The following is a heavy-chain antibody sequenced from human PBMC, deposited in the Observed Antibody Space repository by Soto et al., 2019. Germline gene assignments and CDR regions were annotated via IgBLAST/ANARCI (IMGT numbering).Heavy chain of an antibody. J-gene: IGHJ6*02. CDR2: ISSSGSTI. Sequence: LSLTCAASGFTFSSYEMNWVRQAPGKGLEWVSYISSSGSTIYYADSVKGRFTISRDNAKNSLYLQMNSLRAEDTAVYYCARSVSYDYVWGSYRLNPQYYYYGMDVWGQGTTVTVSS. V-gene: IGHV3-48*03. D-gene: IGHD3-16*02. CDR1: GFTFSSYE. CDR3: ARSVSYDYVWGSYRLNPQYYYYGMDV.